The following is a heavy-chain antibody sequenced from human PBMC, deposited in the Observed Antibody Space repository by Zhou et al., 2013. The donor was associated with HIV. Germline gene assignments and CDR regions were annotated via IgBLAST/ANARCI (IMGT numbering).Heavy chain of an antibody. Sequence: QVHLVQSGTEVKKPGASVKVSCKASGYTFTDYYMFWLRQAPGQGLEWMGWINPDRGDAKLAQKFQGRVTLTRDTSISTAYMELSSLRFDDTAVYYCARHRRYGGNSYSFDIWGQGTMVTVSS. CDR1: GYTFTDYY. CDR2: INPDRGDA. J-gene: IGHJ3*02. CDR3: ARHRRYGGNSYSFDI. V-gene: IGHV1-2*02. D-gene: IGHD2-21*02.